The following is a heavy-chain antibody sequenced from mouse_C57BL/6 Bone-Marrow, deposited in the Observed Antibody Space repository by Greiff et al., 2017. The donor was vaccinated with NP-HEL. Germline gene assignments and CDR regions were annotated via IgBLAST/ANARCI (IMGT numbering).Heavy chain of an antibody. CDR1: GYTFTSYG. CDR3: ARLLRYLWFAY. J-gene: IGHJ3*01. D-gene: IGHD1-1*01. CDR2: IYPRSGNT. V-gene: IGHV1-81*01. Sequence: VKLMESGAELARPGASVKLSCKASGYTFTSYGISWVKQRTGQGLEWIGEIYPRSGNTYYNEKFKGKATLTADKSSSTAYMELRSLTSEDSAVYFCARLLRYLWFAYWGQGTLVTVSA.